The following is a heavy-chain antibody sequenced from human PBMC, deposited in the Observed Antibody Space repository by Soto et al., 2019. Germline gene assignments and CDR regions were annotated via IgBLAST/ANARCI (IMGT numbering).Heavy chain of an antibody. J-gene: IGHJ4*02. D-gene: IGHD3-22*01. Sequence: GGSLRLSCAASGFMFNNYAMSWVRQAPGKGLEWVSTVSVSGGTTYYADSLKGRFTISRDNSKKTVYLQMNRLRADDTAIYYCAKGFYYYDSSGYRLFDYWGQGTLVTVSS. CDR3: AKGFYYYDSSGYRLFDY. V-gene: IGHV3-23*01. CDR2: VSVSGGTT. CDR1: GFMFNNYA.